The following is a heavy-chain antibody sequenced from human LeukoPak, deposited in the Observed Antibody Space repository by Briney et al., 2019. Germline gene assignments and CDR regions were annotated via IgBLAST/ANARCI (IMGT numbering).Heavy chain of an antibody. CDR2: ISAYNGNT. CDR1: GYTFTNYG. D-gene: IGHD3-3*01. J-gene: IGHJ4*02. V-gene: IGHV1-18*01. Sequence: GASVKVSCKASGYTFTNYGISLVRQAPGHRLEWMGWISAYNGNTNYAQKFQDRLSMTTDTSTSTANMELSSLRSDDTAVYYCARAPYYDFLSCCHYYFDYWGQGTLVTVSS. CDR3: ARAPYYDFLSCCHYYFDY.